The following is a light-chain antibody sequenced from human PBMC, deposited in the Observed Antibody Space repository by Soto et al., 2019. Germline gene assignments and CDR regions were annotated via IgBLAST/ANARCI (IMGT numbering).Light chain of an antibody. CDR1: SRDIGLYDF. J-gene: IGLJ2*01. Sequence: QSVLTQPPSAYGSPGQSVTISCTGSSRDIGLYDFVSWYQQHPGKSPKLIIYEVSKRPSGVPDRFSGSKSGYTASLTVSDLQTEDAADYYCSAYAGTNDLGVFGGGTKVTVL. CDR2: EVS. V-gene: IGLV2-8*01. CDR3: SAYAGTNDLGV.